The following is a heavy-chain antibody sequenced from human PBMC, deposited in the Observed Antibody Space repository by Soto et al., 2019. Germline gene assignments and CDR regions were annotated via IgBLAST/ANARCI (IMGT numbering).Heavy chain of an antibody. J-gene: IGHJ5*02. V-gene: IGHV4-34*01. Sequence: SETLSLTCAVYCGSFIGYYWSWIRQPPGKGLEWVGEINHSGSTNYNPSLKSRVTISVDTSKNQFSLKLSSVTAADTAVYYCARGPGARRWFDPWGQGTLVTVSS. CDR2: INHSGST. CDR1: CGSFIGYY. CDR3: ARGPGARRWFDP.